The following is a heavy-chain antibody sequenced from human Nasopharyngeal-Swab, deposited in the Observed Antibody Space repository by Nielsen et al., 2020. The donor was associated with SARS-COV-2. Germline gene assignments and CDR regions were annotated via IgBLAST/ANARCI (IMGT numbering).Heavy chain of an antibody. J-gene: IGHJ6*02. D-gene: IGHD3-3*01. CDR3: ARDKGTIFGVVTSSYYYGMDV. CDR2: IKQDGSEK. CDR1: GFTFSSYW. Sequence: GESLKISCAASGFTFSSYWMSWVRQAPGKGLEWVANIKQDGSEKYYVDSVKGRFTISRDNAKNSLYLQMNSPRAEDTAVYYCARDKGTIFGVVTSSYYYGMDVWGQGTTVTVSS. V-gene: IGHV3-7*01.